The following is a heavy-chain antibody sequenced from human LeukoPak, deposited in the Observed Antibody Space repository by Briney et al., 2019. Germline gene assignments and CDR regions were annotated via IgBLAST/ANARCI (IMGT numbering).Heavy chain of an antibody. CDR2: ISYDGSNE. V-gene: IGHV3-30-3*01. Sequence: GGSLRLSCAASGFTFSRYAMHWVRQAPGKGLEWVAVISYDGSNEYYAESVKGRFTISGDSSENTLYLEMNSLRVEDTAVYYCARVGYYSSGPFSYFDYWGQGTLVTVSS. J-gene: IGHJ4*02. CDR1: GFTFSRYA. CDR3: ARVGYYSSGPFSYFDY. D-gene: IGHD3-10*01.